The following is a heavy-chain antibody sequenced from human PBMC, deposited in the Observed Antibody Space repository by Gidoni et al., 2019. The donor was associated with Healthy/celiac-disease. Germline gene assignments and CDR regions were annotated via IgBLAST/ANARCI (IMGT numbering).Heavy chain of an antibody. V-gene: IGHV4-34*01. CDR1: GGFFSGYY. CDR2: SNHSGST. Sequence: QVQLQQWGAGLLKPSETLSLTCAVYGGFFSGYYWSWIRQPPGKGLEWIGESNHSGSTNYNPSLKSRVTRSVDTSKNQFSLRLSSVTAADTAVYYCARGRRDMIVVVITTYYFDYWGQGTLVTVSS. D-gene: IGHD3-22*01. J-gene: IGHJ4*02. CDR3: ARGRRDMIVVVITTYYFDY.